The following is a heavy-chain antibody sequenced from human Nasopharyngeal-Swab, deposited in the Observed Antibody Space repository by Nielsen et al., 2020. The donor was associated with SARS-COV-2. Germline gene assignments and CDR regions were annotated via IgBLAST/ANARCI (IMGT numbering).Heavy chain of an antibody. D-gene: IGHD5-24*01. CDR2: IYYSGST. J-gene: IGHJ4*02. V-gene: IGHV4-59*08. Sequence: SETLSLTCTVSGGSISSYYWSWIRQPPGKGLEWIGYIYYSGSTNYNPSLKSRVTISVDTSKNQFSLKLSSVTVADTAVYYCASSGWLHPFDYWGPGTLVTVSS. CDR1: GGSISSYY. CDR3: ASSGWLHPFDY.